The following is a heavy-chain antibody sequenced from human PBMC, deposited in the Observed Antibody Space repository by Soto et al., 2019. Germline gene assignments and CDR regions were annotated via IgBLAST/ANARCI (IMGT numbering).Heavy chain of an antibody. V-gene: IGHV3-43D*04. J-gene: IGHJ4*02. CDR1: GFPFDDYA. Sequence: PGGSLRLSCAASGFPFDDYAMHWLRQAPGKGLEWVSLIILDGGATDYADSVKGRFTISRDNSKKSLYLQMNSLRAEDTALYYYAKDRRAGYNYYFDSWGQGTLVTVSS. D-gene: IGHD5-12*01. CDR2: IILDGGAT. CDR3: AKDRRAGYNYYFDS.